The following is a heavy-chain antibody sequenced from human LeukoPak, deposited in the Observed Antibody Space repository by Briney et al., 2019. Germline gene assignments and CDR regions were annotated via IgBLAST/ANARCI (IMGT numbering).Heavy chain of an antibody. CDR1: GGSISSSSYY. D-gene: IGHD3-22*01. V-gene: IGHV4-39*07. J-gene: IGHJ3*02. CDR2: IYYSGST. CDR3: AREAYYDSSGYEDAFDI. Sequence: PSETLSLTCTVSGGSISSSSYYWGWIRQPPGKGLEWIGSIYYSGSTYYNPSLKSRVTISVDTSKNQFSLKLSSVTAADTAVYYCAREAYYDSSGYEDAFDIWGQGTMVTVSS.